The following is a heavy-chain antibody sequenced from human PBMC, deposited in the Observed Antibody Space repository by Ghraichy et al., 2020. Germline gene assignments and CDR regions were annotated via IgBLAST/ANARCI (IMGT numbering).Heavy chain of an antibody. J-gene: IGHJ4*02. Sequence: SGPTLVKPTQTLTLTCTFSGFSLSTRGVGVGWIRQPPGKALEWLALIFSDAGKHYSPSLKSRLTITKDTSKNQVVLTVTNMDPMDTATYYCAHRGTELGIIKTFDYWGQGTLVTVSS. CDR2: IFSDAGK. CDR3: AHRGTELGIIKTFDY. CDR1: GFSLSTRGVG. D-gene: IGHD7-27*01. V-gene: IGHV2-5*02.